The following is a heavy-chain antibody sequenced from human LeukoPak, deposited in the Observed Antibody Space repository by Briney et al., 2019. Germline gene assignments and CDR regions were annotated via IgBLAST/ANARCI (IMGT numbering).Heavy chain of an antibody. J-gene: IGHJ2*01. D-gene: IGHD6-13*01. CDR1: GFTFSSYS. CDR2: ISRSSSYI. V-gene: IGHV3-21*01. CDR3: ARVGGEQQLISWYFDL. Sequence: GGSLRLSCAASGFTFSSYSMNWVRQAPGKGLEWVSSISRSSSYIYYADSVKGQFTISRDNAKNSLYLQMNSLRAEDTAVYYCARVGGEQQLISWYFDLWGRGTLVTVSS.